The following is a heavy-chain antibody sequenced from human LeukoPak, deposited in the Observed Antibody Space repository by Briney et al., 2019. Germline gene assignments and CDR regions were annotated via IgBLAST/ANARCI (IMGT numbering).Heavy chain of an antibody. CDR2: TRNKANSYTT. Sequence: GGSLRLSCAASGFTFSDHYMDWVRQAPGKGLEWVARTRNKANSYTTEYAASVKGRFTISRDDSKNSLYLQMNSLKTEDTAVYYCARSYDFWSGYLDYWGQGTLVTVSS. CDR1: GFTFSDHY. V-gene: IGHV3-72*01. D-gene: IGHD3-3*01. CDR3: ARSYDFWSGYLDY. J-gene: IGHJ4*02.